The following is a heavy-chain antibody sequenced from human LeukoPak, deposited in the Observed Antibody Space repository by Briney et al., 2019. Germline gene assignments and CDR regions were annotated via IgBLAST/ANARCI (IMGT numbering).Heavy chain of an antibody. CDR2: MNPNSGNT. CDR3: ARATNEYYYYYYMDV. V-gene: IGHV1-8*01. Sequence: ASVKVSCKASGYTFTSHDINWVRQATGQGLEWMGWMNPNSGNTGYAQKFQGRVTMTRNTSISTAYMELSSLRSEDTAVYYCARATNEYYYYYYMDVWGKGTTVTVSS. CDR1: GYTFTSHD. J-gene: IGHJ6*03.